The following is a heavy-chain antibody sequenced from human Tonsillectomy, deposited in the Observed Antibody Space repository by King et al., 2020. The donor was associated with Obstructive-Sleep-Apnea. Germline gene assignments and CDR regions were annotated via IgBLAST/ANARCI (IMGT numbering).Heavy chain of an antibody. J-gene: IGHJ4*02. Sequence: QVQLVESGGGVVQPGRSLRLSCAASGFAFSSYGMYWVRQAPGKGLDWVAVISYDGSNKYYADSVKGRLTISRDNSKNTLYLQMNSLRAEDTAVYYCAKDQSHIVVTIPYWGQGTLVTVSS. V-gene: IGHV3-30*18. D-gene: IGHD5-12*01. CDR3: AKDQSHIVVTIPY. CDR1: GFAFSSYG. CDR2: ISYDGSNK.